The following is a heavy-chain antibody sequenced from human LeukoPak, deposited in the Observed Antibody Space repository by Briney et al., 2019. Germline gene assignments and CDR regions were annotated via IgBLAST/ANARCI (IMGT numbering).Heavy chain of an antibody. CDR2: IIPIFGTA. CDR3: ARGLYDFWSGFENWFDP. D-gene: IGHD3-3*01. V-gene: IGHV1-69*13. Sequence: SVKVSCKASGGAFSSYAISWVRQAPGQGLEWMGGIIPIFGTANYAQKFQGRVTITADESTSTAYMELSSLRSEDTAVYYCARGLYDFWSGFENWFDPWGQGTLVTVSS. CDR1: GGAFSSYA. J-gene: IGHJ5*02.